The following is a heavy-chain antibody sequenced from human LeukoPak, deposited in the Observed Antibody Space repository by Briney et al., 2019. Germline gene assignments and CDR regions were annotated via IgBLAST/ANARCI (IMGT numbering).Heavy chain of an antibody. CDR1: GGSISSYY. D-gene: IGHD6-13*01. Sequence: SETLSLTCTVSGGSISSYYWSWIRQPPGKGLEWIGYIYYSGSTNYNPSLKSRVTISVDTSKNQFSLKLSSVTAADTAVYYCARRQRWDYFDYWGQGTLVTVSS. V-gene: IGHV4-59*08. CDR2: IYYSGST. J-gene: IGHJ4*02. CDR3: ARRQRWDYFDY.